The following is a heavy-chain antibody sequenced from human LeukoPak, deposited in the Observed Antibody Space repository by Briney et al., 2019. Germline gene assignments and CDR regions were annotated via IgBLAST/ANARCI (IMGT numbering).Heavy chain of an antibody. J-gene: IGHJ4*02. CDR1: GYSFTNYW. CDR2: IYPGDSDT. V-gene: IGHV5-51*01. D-gene: IGHD2-21*02. CDR3: ARRADCGGDCYLQYYFDY. Sequence: GESLKISCKGSGYSFTNYWIGWVRQMPGKGLEFMGIIYPGDSDTRYSPSFQGQVTISADKSISTAYLQWSSLEASDTAMYYCARRADCGGDCYLQYYFDYWGQGTLVTVSS.